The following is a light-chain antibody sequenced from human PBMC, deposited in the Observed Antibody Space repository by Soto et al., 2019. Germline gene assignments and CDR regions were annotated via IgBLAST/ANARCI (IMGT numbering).Light chain of an antibody. Sequence: QSVLTQPPSVSAAPGQKVTISCSGSSSNIGNNYVSWYQQLPGTAPKLLIYDNNKRPSGIPDRFSGSKSGTSGTLDITGLQTGDEADYYCATWHCSLTGEVFGGGTQLTVL. CDR1: SSNIGNNY. V-gene: IGLV1-51*01. J-gene: IGLJ2*01. CDR2: DNN. CDR3: ATWHCSLTGEV.